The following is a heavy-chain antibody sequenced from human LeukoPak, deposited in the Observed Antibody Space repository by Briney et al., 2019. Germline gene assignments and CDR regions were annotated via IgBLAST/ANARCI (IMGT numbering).Heavy chain of an antibody. CDR2: IKQDGSEK. J-gene: IGHJ4*02. CDR3: TRDATYYLRYGYFDY. V-gene: IGHV3-7*01. Sequence: PGGSLRLSCAASGFTFSRYWMSWVRQAPGKGLEWVANIKQDGSEKYYVDSVKGRFTISRDNAKNSVYLQMNSLRAEDTAVYYCTRDATYYLRYGYFDYSGQGTLVTVSS. CDR1: GFTFSRYW. D-gene: IGHD2/OR15-2a*01.